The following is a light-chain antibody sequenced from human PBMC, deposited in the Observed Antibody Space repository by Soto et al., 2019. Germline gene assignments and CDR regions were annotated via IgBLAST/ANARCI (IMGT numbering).Light chain of an antibody. CDR3: QQYNNWPPLT. J-gene: IGKJ4*01. Sequence: EIVMTQSPATLSVSPGERATLSCRASQGVSSNLAWYQQKPGQAPRLLIYVASTRATGIPARFSGSGSGTEFTLTISSLQSEDFAVYYCQQYNNWPPLTFGGGTKVEIK. CDR1: QGVSSN. V-gene: IGKV3-15*01. CDR2: VAS.